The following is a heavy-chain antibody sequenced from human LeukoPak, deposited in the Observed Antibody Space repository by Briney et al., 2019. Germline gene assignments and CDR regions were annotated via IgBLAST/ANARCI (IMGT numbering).Heavy chain of an antibody. CDR1: GFTFSIYT. Sequence: GGSLRLSCAASGFTFSIYTMSWVGQAPGRGLEWVSAINQGGDTSYAASVKGHFTISRDNSKNTLYLQMNSLRLEGTAVYYCAKSAVAVGLGAFDVWGRGTVVTVSS. J-gene: IGHJ3*01. CDR3: AKSAVAVGLGAFDV. V-gene: IGHV3-23*01. CDR2: INQGGDT. D-gene: IGHD3-16*01.